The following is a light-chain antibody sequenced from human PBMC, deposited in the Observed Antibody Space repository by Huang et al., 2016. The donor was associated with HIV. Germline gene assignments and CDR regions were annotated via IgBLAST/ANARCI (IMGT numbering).Light chain of an antibody. CDR2: ATS. J-gene: IGKJ1*01. Sequence: DTQMTQSPSSLSASVGDRVTITCRACQAVSNSLAWYQQRPGKAPKLLLYATSRLQSGVPSRFTGSGSGTDYTLTISSLQPEDFATYYCQQYYSFPQTFGQGTKVEI. V-gene: IGKV1-NL1*01. CDR3: QQYYSFPQT. CDR1: QAVSNS.